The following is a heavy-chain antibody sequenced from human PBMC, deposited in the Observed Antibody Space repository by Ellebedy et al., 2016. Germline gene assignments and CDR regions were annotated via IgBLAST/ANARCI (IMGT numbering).Heavy chain of an antibody. CDR2: INTDTGNP. D-gene: IGHD3-10*01. V-gene: IGHV7-4-1*02. CDR1: GYTFTNYA. J-gene: IGHJ6*03. CDR3: ARPRGVGGYYYMDV. Sequence: ASVKVSCKASGYTFTNYAINWVRQAPGQGLEWLGWINTDTGNPTYAQGFTGRFVFSLDTSVRTAYLQISSLKAEDTAVYYCARPRGVGGYYYMDVWGKGTTVTVSS.